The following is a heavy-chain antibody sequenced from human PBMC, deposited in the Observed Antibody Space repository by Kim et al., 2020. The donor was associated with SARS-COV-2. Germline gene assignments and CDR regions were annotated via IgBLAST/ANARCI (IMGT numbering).Heavy chain of an antibody. V-gene: IGHV3-21*01. CDR3: ARDMPLTTVTYDN. J-gene: IGHJ4*02. Sequence: ADSVKGRFTISRDNAKNTLYLQMNSLRAEDTAEYYCARDMPLTTVTYDNWGQGTLVTVSS. D-gene: IGHD4-17*01.